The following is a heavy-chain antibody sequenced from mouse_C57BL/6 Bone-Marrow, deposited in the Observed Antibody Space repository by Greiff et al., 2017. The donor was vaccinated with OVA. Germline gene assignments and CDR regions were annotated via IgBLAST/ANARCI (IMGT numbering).Heavy chain of an antibody. V-gene: IGHV1-85*01. J-gene: IGHJ3*01. D-gene: IGHD2-4*01. CDR2: IYPRDGST. CDR1: GYTFTSYD. Sequence: QVQLQQSGTELVKPGASVKLSCKASGYTFTSYDINWVKQRPGQGLEWIGWIYPRDGSTKYNEKFKGKATLTVDTSSSTAYMELHSLTSEDSAVYFCGYDYDGVVGGQGTLVTVSA. CDR3: GYDYDGVV.